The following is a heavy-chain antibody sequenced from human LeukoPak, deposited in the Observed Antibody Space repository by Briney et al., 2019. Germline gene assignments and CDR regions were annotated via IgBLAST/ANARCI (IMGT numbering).Heavy chain of an antibody. CDR3: ARRPAAAGIAWFDP. J-gene: IGHJ5*02. Sequence: RSSETLSLTCTVSGGSISSSSYYWGWIRQPPGKGLEWIGSIYYGGSTYYNPSLKSRVTISVDTSKNQFSLKLSSVTAADTAVYYCARRPAAAGIAWFDPWGQGTLVTVSS. V-gene: IGHV4-39*01. CDR2: IYYGGST. CDR1: GGSISSSSYY. D-gene: IGHD6-13*01.